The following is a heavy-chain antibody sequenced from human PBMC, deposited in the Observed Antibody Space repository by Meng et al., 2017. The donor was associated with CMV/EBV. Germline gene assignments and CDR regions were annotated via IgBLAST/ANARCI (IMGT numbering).Heavy chain of an antibody. CDR1: GGSFSGYY. CDR3: ARFPRYSSSWYIVDY. CDR2: INHSGST. D-gene: IGHD6-13*01. Sequence: VYGGSFSGYYWSWIRQPPGKGLEWIGEINHSGSTNYNPSLKSRVTISVGTSKNQFSLKLSSVTAADTAVYYCARFPRYSSSWYIVDYWGQGTLVTVSS. V-gene: IGHV4-34*01. J-gene: IGHJ4*02.